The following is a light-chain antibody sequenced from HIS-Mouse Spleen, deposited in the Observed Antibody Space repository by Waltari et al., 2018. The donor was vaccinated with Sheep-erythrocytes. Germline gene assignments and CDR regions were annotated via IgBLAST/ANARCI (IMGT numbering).Light chain of an antibody. CDR1: SSDCGGYNY. CDR2: DVS. V-gene: IGLV2-11*01. CDR3: CSYAGSYTVV. Sequence: QSALTQPRSVSGSPGQSVTISCPCTSSDCGGYNYVSWYQQHPGKAPKLMIYDVSKRPSGVPDRFSGSKSGNTASLTISGLQAEDEADYYCCSYAGSYTVVFGGGTKLTVL. J-gene: IGLJ2*01.